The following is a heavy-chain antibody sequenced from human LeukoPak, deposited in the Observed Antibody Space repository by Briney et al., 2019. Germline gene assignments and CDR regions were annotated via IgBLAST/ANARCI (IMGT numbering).Heavy chain of an antibody. CDR1: GGSISSYY. D-gene: IGHD5-18*01. Sequence: KTSETLSLTCTVSGGSISSYYWSWIRQPPGKGLEWIGYIYYSGSTNYNPSLKSRVTISVDTSKNQFSLKLSSVTAADTAVYYCARAGYSYGSTDYWGQGTLVTVSS. CDR3: ARAGYSYGSTDY. V-gene: IGHV4-59*01. J-gene: IGHJ4*02. CDR2: IYYSGST.